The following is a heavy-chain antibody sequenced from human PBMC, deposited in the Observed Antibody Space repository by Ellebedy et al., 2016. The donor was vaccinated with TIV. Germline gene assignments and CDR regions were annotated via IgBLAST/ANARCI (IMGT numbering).Heavy chain of an antibody. Sequence: SGPTLVKPTQTLTLTCTFSGFSLSTGTVVGWIRQPPGKALEWLAFIYWNDDKRYSPSLKSRLTITKDTSKNQVVLTMTNMDPVDTATYYCAHRGSGSPGGFDYWGQGTLVTVSS. CDR3: AHRGSGSPGGFDY. CDR1: GFSLSTGTV. J-gene: IGHJ4*02. D-gene: IGHD3-10*01. V-gene: IGHV2-5*01. CDR2: IYWNDDK.